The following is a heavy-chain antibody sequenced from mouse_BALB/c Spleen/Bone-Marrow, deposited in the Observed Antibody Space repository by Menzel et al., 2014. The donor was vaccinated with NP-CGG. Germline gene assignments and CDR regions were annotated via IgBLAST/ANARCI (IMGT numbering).Heavy chain of an antibody. CDR2: ISYSGST. Sequence: EVKVEESGPGLVKPSQSLFLTCTVTGYSITSDYAWNWIRQFPGNKLEWMDYISYSGSTSYNPSLKSRISITRDTSKNQFFLQLNSVTAEDTATYYCARSADWYFDVWGAGTTVTVSS. J-gene: IGHJ1*01. CDR1: GYSITSDYA. CDR3: ARSADWYFDV. V-gene: IGHV3-2*02.